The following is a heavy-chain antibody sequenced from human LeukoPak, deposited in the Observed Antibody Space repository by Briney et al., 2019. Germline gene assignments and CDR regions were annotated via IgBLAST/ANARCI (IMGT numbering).Heavy chain of an antibody. V-gene: IGHV1-8*02. D-gene: IGHD6-13*01. CDR2: MNPNSGNT. Sequence: VSVKVSCKASGYTFTSYGISWVRQAPGQGLEWMGWMNPNSGNTGYAQKFQGRVTMTRNTSISTAYMELSSLRSEDTAVYYCARRPYSSSWYFNYYYYYMDVWGKGTTVTVSS. CDR3: ARRPYSSSWYFNYYYYYMDV. CDR1: GYTFTSYG. J-gene: IGHJ6*03.